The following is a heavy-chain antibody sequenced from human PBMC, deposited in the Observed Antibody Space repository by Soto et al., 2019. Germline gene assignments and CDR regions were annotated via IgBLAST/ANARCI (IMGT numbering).Heavy chain of an antibody. CDR2: IVVGSGNT. J-gene: IGHJ6*02. Sequence: SVKVSCKAYGYRFSSYGVHWLRQARGQRLEWIGWIVVGSGNTNYAQKFQDRVTITTDMSTSTAYMELSSLRSEDTAVYYCAALEVGYLFMDVWGQGTTVTVSS. D-gene: IGHD6-25*01. CDR3: AALEVGYLFMDV. CDR1: GYRFSSYG. V-gene: IGHV1-58*01.